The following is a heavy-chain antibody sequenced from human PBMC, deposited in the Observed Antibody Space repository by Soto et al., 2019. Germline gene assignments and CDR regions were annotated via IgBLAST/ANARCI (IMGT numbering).Heavy chain of an antibody. J-gene: IGHJ3*02. CDR3: AKDIYGGNSDAFDI. Sequence: GGSLRLSCAASGFTFSRYGMQWVRQAPGKGLEWVAVITYDESNKYYADSVKGRFTISRDNSKNTLYLQMNSLRAEDTAVYYCAKDIYGGNSDAFDIWGQGTMVTVSS. CDR2: ITYDESNK. V-gene: IGHV3-30*18. D-gene: IGHD4-17*01. CDR1: GFTFSRYG.